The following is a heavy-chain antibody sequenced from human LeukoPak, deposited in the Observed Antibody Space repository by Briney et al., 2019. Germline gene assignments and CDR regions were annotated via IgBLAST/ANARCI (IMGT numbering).Heavy chain of an antibody. V-gene: IGHV3-30*18. CDR3: AKDRRYCSSTSCSPSGYYYMDV. D-gene: IGHD2-2*01. J-gene: IGHJ6*03. Sequence: GRSLRLSCAVSGFTFDSYGMHWVRQAPGKGLEWVAVISHDGSTIYYADSVEGRFTISRDNTDNTLFLQMNSLRAEDTAVYYCAKDRRYCSSTSCSPSGYYYMDVWGKGTTVTVSS. CDR1: GFTFDSYG. CDR2: ISHDGSTI.